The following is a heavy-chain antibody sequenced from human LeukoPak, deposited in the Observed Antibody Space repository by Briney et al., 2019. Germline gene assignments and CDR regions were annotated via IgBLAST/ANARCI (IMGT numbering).Heavy chain of an antibody. CDR3: VKARGTRDGPFDI. V-gene: IGHV3-48*01. D-gene: IGHD3-16*01. CDR1: GFTFSSYS. Sequence: PGGSLRLSCAASGFTFSSYSMNWVRQAPGKGLEWVSYISSSSSTIYYADSVKGRFTISRDNAKNSLYLQMNSLRAEDTAVYYCVKARGTRDGPFDIWGQGTMVTVSS. CDR2: ISSSSSTI. J-gene: IGHJ3*02.